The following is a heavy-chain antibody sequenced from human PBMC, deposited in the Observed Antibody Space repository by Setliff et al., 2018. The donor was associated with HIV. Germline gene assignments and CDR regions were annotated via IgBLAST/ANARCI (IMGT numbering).Heavy chain of an antibody. CDR2: IIPIFGTA. J-gene: IGHJ4*02. V-gene: IGHV1-69*13. CDR3: ARGKHYSSGSPPLYDS. Sequence: GASVKVSCKASGYTFSSHYIHWMRQAPGQGLEWMGGIIPIFGTANYAQKFQGRVTITADESTSTAYMELSSLRSEDTAVYYCARGKHYSSGSPPLYDSWGQGTLVTVSS. D-gene: IGHD3-10*01. CDR1: GYTFSSHY.